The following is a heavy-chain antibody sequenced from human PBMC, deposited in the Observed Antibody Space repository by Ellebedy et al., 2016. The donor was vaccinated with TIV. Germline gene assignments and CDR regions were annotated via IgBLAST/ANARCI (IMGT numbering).Heavy chain of an antibody. J-gene: IGHJ6*02. CDR1: GYTFTGYY. CDR2: INPNSGNT. Sequence: ASVQVSCXASGYTFTGYYMHWVRQAPGQGLEWMGWINPNSGNTGYAQKFQGRVTMTRNTSISTAYMELSSLRSEDTAVYYCAGSTTTGVYGMDVWGQGTTVTVSS. V-gene: IGHV1-8*02. CDR3: AGSTTTGVYGMDV. D-gene: IGHD1-1*01.